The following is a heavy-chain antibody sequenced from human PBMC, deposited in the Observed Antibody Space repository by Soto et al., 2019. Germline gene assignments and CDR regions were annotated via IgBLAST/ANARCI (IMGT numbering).Heavy chain of an antibody. J-gene: IGHJ4*02. D-gene: IGHD3-10*01. CDR2: LWGDGTTT. CDR1: GFTLSSSYG. Sequence: QVQLVESGGGVVQPGRSLRLSCATSGFTLSSSYGMNWVRQAPGKGLDWVAILWGDGTTTYYADSVRGRFTISRDNSKHSLFLQIHSLRAEDTAVYYCACHPPGDLFDYWGQGTLVTVSS. V-gene: IGHV3-33*01. CDR3: ACHPPGDLFDY.